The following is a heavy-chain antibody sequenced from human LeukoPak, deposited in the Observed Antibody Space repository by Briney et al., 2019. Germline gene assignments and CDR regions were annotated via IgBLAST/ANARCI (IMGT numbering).Heavy chain of an antibody. CDR3: ARLRDAYPDY. V-gene: IGHV5-51*01. J-gene: IGHJ4*02. CDR1: RYSFTSYW. CDR2: IYPGDSDS. Sequence: KAGGSLRLSCKGSRYSFTSYWIGWVRQMPGKGLEWMGIIYPGDSDSRYSPSFQGQVTISADKSISTAYLQWNSLKASDTAMYYCARLRDAYPDYWGQGTLITVSS. D-gene: IGHD5-24*01.